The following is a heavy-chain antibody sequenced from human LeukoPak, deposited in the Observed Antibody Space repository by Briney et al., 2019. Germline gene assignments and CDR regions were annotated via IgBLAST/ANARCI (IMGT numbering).Heavy chain of an antibody. CDR2: LYSGGNT. CDR1: GFTVSSNY. V-gene: IGHV3-53*01. D-gene: IGHD2-21*01. J-gene: IGHJ4*02. Sequence: GGSLRLSCAASGFTVSSNYMSWVRQAPGKGLEWVSVLYSGGNTYYTDSVKGRFTISRDNSKNTLYLQMNSLRGEDTAVYYCARVSDFRVYWGQGTLVTVS. CDR3: ARVSDFRVY.